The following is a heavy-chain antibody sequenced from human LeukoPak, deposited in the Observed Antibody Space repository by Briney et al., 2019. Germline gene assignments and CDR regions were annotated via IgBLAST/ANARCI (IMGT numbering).Heavy chain of an antibody. CDR3: ARRGPAAMVRDNREKGNWFDP. CDR2: MNPNRGNT. CDR1: GDTFSSYD. D-gene: IGHD2-2*01. V-gene: IGHV1-8*01. J-gene: IGHJ5*02. Sequence: ASVNASCTASGDTFSSYDINWVRPATGQGLEWMGWMNPNRGNTRYAQRLQSRVTLTRNTSISTAYIELSSLRPAETAVYYTARRGPAAMVRDNREKGNWFDPWGQGTLVTASS.